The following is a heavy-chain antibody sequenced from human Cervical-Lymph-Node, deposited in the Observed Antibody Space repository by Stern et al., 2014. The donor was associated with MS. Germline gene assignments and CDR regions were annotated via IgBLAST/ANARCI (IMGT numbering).Heavy chain of an antibody. CDR1: GFSLSTSGVG. Sequence: ESGPTLVKPTQTLTLTCTFSGFSLSTSGVGVGWIRQPPGKALEWLALIYWDDDKRYSPSLKSRLTITKDTSKNQVVLTMTNMDPVDTATYYCAHHDYYYDSSAYYSDLFDYWGQGTLVTVSS. CDR3: AHHDYYYDSSAYYSDLFDY. V-gene: IGHV2-5*02. J-gene: IGHJ4*02. D-gene: IGHD3-22*01. CDR2: IYWDDDK.